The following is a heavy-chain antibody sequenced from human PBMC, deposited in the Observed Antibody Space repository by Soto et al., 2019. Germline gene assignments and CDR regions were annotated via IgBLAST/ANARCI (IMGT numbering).Heavy chain of an antibody. D-gene: IGHD2-21*01. CDR3: AKSLLFVDHAYMDV. J-gene: IGHJ6*03. Sequence: QVQLVQSGAEVKKPGSSVKVSCEASGGSFISYTFTWVRQAPGQGLEWMGRIIPIQGRANYALKLQDRVTMTSDRSTKTVYMALRSLRPEDTAVYYCAKSLLFVDHAYMDVWGKGTTVTVSS. CDR2: IIPIQGRA. V-gene: IGHV1-69*02. CDR1: GGSFISYT.